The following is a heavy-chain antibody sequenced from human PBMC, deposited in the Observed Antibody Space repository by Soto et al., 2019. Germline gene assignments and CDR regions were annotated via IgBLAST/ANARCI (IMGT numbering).Heavy chain of an antibody. D-gene: IGHD6-13*01. CDR2: ISGSGGST. CDR3: AKFPYSSPSHYYYYMDV. J-gene: IGHJ6*03. CDR1: GFTFSSYA. Sequence: GGSLRLSCAASGFTFSSYAMSWVRQAPGKGLEWVSAISGSGGSTYYADSVKGRFTISRDNSKNTLYLQMNSLRAEDTAVYYCAKFPYSSPSHYYYYMDVWGKGTTVTVSS. V-gene: IGHV3-23*01.